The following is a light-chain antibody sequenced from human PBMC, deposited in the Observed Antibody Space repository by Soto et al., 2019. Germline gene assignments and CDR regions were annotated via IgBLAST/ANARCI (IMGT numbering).Light chain of an antibody. CDR2: EVS. V-gene: IGLV2-14*01. CDR3: SSYTSSSTWV. CDR1: ISDVGAYNY. J-gene: IGLJ3*02. Sequence: QSALTQPASVSGSPGQSITFSCTGSISDVGAYNYVSWYQQHPGKAPKLMIYEVSNRPSGVSNRFSGSKSGSTASLTISGLQAEDEADYYCSSYTSSSTWVFGGGTQLTVL.